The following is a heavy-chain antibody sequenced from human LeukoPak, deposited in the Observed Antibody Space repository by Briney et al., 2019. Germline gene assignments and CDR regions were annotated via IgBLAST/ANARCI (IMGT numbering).Heavy chain of an antibody. D-gene: IGHD3-22*01. CDR3: ARDAYYDSSGSSIAYYYGMDV. V-gene: IGHV1-46*01. CDR2: INPSGGST. J-gene: IGHJ6*02. Sequence: GASVKVSCKASGYTSTSYYMRWVRQAPGQGLEWMGIINPSGGSTSYAQKFQGRVTMTRDTSTSTVYMELSSLRSEDTAVYYCARDAYYDSSGSSIAYYYGMDVWGQGTTVTVSS. CDR1: GYTSTSYY.